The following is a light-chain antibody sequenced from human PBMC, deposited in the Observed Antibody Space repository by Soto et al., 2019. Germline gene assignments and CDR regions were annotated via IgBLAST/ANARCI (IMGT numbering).Light chain of an antibody. CDR1: QSVASNY. J-gene: IGKJ1*01. Sequence: EIVLTQSPGTLPLSPGERATLSCRASQSVASNYLAWYQQKPGQAPRLLIYAASGRAAGIPDRFSGSGSGTDCSLTISRLGPQDLAVYYCQQYGSAPWTFGQGTKLEIK. V-gene: IGKV3-20*01. CDR3: QQYGSAPWT. CDR2: AAS.